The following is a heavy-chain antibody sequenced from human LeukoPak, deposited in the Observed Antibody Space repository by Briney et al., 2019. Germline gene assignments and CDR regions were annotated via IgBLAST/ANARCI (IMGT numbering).Heavy chain of an antibody. D-gene: IGHD3-10*01. J-gene: IGHJ4*02. CDR3: ARDNYYGSGSYYWTYYFDY. V-gene: IGHV3-21*01. Sequence: TGGSLRLSCAASGFTFSSYSMNWVRQAPGKGLEWVSSISSSSSYIYYADSVKGRFTISRDNAKNSLYLQMNSLRAEDTAVYYCARDNYYGSGSYYWTYYFDYWGQGTLVTVSS. CDR1: GFTFSSYS. CDR2: ISSSSSYI.